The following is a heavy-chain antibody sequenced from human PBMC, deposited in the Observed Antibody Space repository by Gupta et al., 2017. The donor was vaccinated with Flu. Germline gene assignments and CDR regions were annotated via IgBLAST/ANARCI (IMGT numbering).Heavy chain of an antibody. CDR3: TRTQVRRSVAPPSY. CDR1: GFTFGDYA. CDR2: IRSKAYGGTT. D-gene: IGHD6-19*01. J-gene: IGHJ4*02. V-gene: IGHV3-49*03. Sequence: EVQLVESGGGLVQPGRSLRLSCTASGFTFGDYAMSWFRQAPGKGLEWVGFIRSKAYGGTTEYAASVKGRFTISRDDSKSIAYLQMNSLKTEDTAVYYCTRTQVRRSVAPPSYWGQGTLVTVSS.